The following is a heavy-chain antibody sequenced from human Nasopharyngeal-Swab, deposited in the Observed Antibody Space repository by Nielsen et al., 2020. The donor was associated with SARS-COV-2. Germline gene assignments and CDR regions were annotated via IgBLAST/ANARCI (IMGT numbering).Heavy chain of an antibody. D-gene: IGHD7-27*01. V-gene: IGHV3-13*01. CDR1: GFTFSSYD. CDR2: IGTAGDT. J-gene: IGHJ6*02. Sequence: GESLKISCAASGFTFSSYDMHWVRQATGKGLEWVSAIGTAGDTYYPGSVKGRFTISRENAKNSLYLQMNSLRAGYTAVYYCARDRWTLGMDVWGQGTTVTVSS. CDR3: ARDRWTLGMDV.